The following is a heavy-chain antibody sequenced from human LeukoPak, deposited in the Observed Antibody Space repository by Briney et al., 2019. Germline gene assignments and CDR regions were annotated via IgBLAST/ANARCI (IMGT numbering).Heavy chain of an antibody. J-gene: IGHJ3*02. V-gene: IGHV3-73*01. Sequence: GGSLRLSCAASGFTFSSYWMSWVRQAPGKGLEWVGRIRSKANSYATAYAASVKGRFTISRDDSKNTAYLQMNSLKTEDTAVYYCTRRVDTIRNDAFDIWGQGTMVTVSS. CDR2: IRSKANSYAT. CDR3: TRRVDTIRNDAFDI. D-gene: IGHD5-24*01. CDR1: GFTFSSYW.